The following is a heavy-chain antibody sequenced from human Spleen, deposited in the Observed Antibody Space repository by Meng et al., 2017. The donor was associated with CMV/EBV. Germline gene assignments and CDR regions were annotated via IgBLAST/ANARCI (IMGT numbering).Heavy chain of an antibody. CDR2: ITHSGNT. CDR1: GGSFSDYF. D-gene: IGHD4-17*01. Sequence: TCAVYGGSFSDYFWTCIRQPPGKGLEWIGEITHSGNTDYNPSLKSRVTISVDTSKNQFSLKVKSVTAADTAMYYCARYEYGDNWFDPWGQGTLVTVSS. V-gene: IGHV4-34*01. CDR3: ARYEYGDNWFDP. J-gene: IGHJ5*02.